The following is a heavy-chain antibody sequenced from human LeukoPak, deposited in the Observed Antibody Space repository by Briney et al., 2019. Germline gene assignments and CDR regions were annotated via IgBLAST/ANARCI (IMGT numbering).Heavy chain of an antibody. V-gene: IGHV3-21*06. CDR1: GFSFSTYA. CDR2: MSSGSRYI. D-gene: IGHD2-15*01. Sequence: GGSLRLSCTASGFSFSTYAMTWVRQAPGKGLEWISSMSSGSRYIYYADSVRGRFTISRDNTKNSLYLPMNNLRPEDTAIYYCARDRPTGASRVFVVQWGQGTPVTVSS. J-gene: IGHJ4*02. CDR3: ARDRPTGASRVFVVQ.